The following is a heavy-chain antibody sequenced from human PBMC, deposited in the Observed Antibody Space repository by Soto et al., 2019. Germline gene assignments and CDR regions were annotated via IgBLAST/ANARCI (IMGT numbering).Heavy chain of an antibody. V-gene: IGHV4-34*01. D-gene: IGHD2-15*01. CDR2: INHSGST. CDR3: APLSVSLSGPYGIHV. CDR1: GGSFSGYY. Sequence: SETLSLTCAVYGGSFSGYYWSWIRRPPGKGLEWIGEINHSGSTNYNPSLKSRVTISVDTSKNQFSLKVNSVTAADTAVYYCAPLSVSLSGPYGIHVWGQGTTVTVSS. J-gene: IGHJ6*02.